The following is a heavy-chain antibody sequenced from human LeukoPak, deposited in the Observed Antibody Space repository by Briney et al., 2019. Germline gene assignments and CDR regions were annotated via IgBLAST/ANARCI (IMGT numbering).Heavy chain of an antibody. CDR2: IYPGDSDT. J-gene: IGHJ4*02. Sequence: GASLKISCKGSGYRFTSYWIGWVRQLPGKGLEWMGIIYPGDSDTRYSPSFQGQVTISADKSISTAYLQWSSLKASDTAMYYCARLSDSSGYYYPDFDYWGQGTLVTVSS. CDR3: ARLSDSSGYYYPDFDY. V-gene: IGHV5-51*01. CDR1: GYRFTSYW. D-gene: IGHD3-22*01.